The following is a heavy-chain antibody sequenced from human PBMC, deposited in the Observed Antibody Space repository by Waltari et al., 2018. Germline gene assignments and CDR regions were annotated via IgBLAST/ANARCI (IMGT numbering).Heavy chain of an antibody. CDR2: VYVTGNT. D-gene: IGHD2-15*01. CDR1: GFTVNSHY. CDR3: ARRLVVAGTLDVFDL. J-gene: IGHJ3*01. V-gene: IGHV3-53*03. Sequence: EVQLVESGGDLIQPGGSLSPSCAASGFTVNSHYLNWVRQSPGKGLEWVSVVYVTGNTDYADSVKGRFTTSRDNSKNTVYLQMDSLRVEDTAMYYCARRLVVAGTLDVFDLWGQGTRVIVSS.